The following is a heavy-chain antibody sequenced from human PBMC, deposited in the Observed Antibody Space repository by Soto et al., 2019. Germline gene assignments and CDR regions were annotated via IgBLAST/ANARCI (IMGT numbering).Heavy chain of an antibody. J-gene: IGHJ6*02. V-gene: IGHV5-10-1*01. D-gene: IGHD6-13*01. CDR2: IDPSDSYT. Sequence: GESLQISCKGSGYSFTSYWISWVRQMPGKCLEWMGRIDPSDSYTNYSPSFQGHVTISADKSISTAYLQWSSLKASDTAMYYCARHKGSSLRYYYYYYGMDVWGQGTTVTVSS. CDR3: ARHKGSSLRYYYYYYGMDV. CDR1: GYSFTSYW.